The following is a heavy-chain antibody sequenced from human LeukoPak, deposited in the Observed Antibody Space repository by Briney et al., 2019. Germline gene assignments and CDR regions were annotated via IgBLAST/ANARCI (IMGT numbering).Heavy chain of an antibody. CDR3: AREEWLDDFDY. D-gene: IGHD6-19*01. Sequence: SETLSLTCTVSGGSISSYYWSWIRQPAGEGREWIGRIYTRGSTNYNPSHKRRVTMSVDTSKNQFSLKLSSVTAADTAVYYCAREEWLDDFDYWGQGTLVTVSS. CDR2: IYTRGST. J-gene: IGHJ4*02. V-gene: IGHV4-4*07. CDR1: GGSISSYY.